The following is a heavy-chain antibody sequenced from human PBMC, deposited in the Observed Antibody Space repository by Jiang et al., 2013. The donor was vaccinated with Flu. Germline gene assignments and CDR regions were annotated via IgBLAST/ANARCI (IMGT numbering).Heavy chain of an antibody. Sequence: GSGLVKPSQTLSLTCTVSGGSISSRSYYWNWIRQPAGKGLEWIGRIYTSGSTNYNPSLRGRVTISVDTPKNQFSLNLSSVTAADTAVYYCARTGYYDTVGSDDAFDVWGQGTMVTVSS. CDR2: IYTSGST. D-gene: IGHD3-9*01. CDR1: GGSISSRSYY. V-gene: IGHV4-61*02. CDR3: ARTGYYDTVGSDDAFDV. J-gene: IGHJ3*01.